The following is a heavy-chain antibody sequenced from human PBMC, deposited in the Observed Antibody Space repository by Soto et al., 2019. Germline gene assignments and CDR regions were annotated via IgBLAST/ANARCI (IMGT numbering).Heavy chain of an antibody. CDR2: IYYSGST. V-gene: IGHV4-59*01. D-gene: IGHD3-10*01. Sequence: SETLSLTCTVSGGSISSYYWSWIRQPPGKGLEWIGYIYYSGSTNYNPSLKSRVTISVDTSKNQFSLKLSSVTAADTAVYYCARSDTMVRGVIIAPVGWFDPWGQGTLVTVS. J-gene: IGHJ5*02. CDR1: GGSISSYY. CDR3: ARSDTMVRGVIIAPVGWFDP.